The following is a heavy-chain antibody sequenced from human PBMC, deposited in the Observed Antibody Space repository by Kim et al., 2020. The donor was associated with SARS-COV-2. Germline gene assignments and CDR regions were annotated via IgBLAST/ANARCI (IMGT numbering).Heavy chain of an antibody. J-gene: IGHJ6*02. Sequence: SETLSLTCAVSGGSISSSNWWSWVRQPPGKGLEWIGEIYHSGSTNYNPSLKSRVTISVDKSKNQFSLKLSSVTAADTAVYYCARRRGANYYYYGMDVWGQGTTVTVSS. V-gene: IGHV4-4*02. D-gene: IGHD3-10*01. CDR1: GGSISSSNW. CDR3: ARRRGANYYYYGMDV. CDR2: IYHSGST.